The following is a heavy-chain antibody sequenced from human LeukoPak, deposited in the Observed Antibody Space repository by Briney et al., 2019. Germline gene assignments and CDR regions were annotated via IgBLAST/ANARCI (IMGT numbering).Heavy chain of an antibody. J-gene: IGHJ4*02. CDR3: AKEGPTTVTFDY. CDR2: ISGRSNAI. D-gene: IGHD4-17*01. Sequence: PGGSLRLSCEASGFIFGSYSMNWVRQAPGKGLEWVAYISGRSNAIKYVDSVKGRFTISRDNAKNSLYLQMNGLRAEDTAVYYCAKEGPTTVTFDYWGQGTPVTVSS. V-gene: IGHV3-48*01. CDR1: GFIFGSYS.